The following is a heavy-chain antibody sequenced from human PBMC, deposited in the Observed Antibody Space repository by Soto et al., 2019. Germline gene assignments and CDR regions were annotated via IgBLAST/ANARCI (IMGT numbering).Heavy chain of an antibody. CDR1: GFTFSSYG. CDR2: ISYDGNYK. CDR3: GKVSTYYYDSTFDF. D-gene: IGHD3-22*01. V-gene: IGHV3-30*18. J-gene: IGHJ4*02. Sequence: PGGSLRLSCAASGFTFSSYGMHWVRPAPGKGLEWVAIISYDGNYKHHADSVKGRFTISRDNSKNTLYLQMNSLRAEDTAVYYCGKVSTYYYDSTFDFWGQGTLVPSPQ.